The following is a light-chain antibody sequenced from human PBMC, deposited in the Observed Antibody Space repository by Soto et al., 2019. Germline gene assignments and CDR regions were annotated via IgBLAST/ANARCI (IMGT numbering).Light chain of an antibody. J-gene: IGLJ1*01. CDR1: NSNIGNNF. CDR3: GTWDSSLTAYV. CDR2: AND. Sequence: QSVLTQPPSVSAAPGQRITVSRSGTNSNIGNNFVSWYQQLPGTAPKLLVYANDKRPSGIPDRISGSKSATSATLDISGLQTGDEADYYCGTWDSSLTAYVFGTGTKVTVL. V-gene: IGLV1-51*01.